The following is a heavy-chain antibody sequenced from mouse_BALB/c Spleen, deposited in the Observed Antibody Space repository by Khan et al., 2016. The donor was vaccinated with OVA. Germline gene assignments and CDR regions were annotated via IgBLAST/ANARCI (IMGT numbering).Heavy chain of an antibody. V-gene: IGHV5-9-3*01. J-gene: IGHJ2*03. CDR2: ISSGGSFT. CDR1: GFTFSDYG. CDR3: ARTPGYYGSNYFDQ. D-gene: IGHD1-1*01. Sequence: EVELVESGGDLVKPGGSLKLSCAASGFTFSDYGMSWVRQTPEKRLEWVATISSGGSFTYYLDNVKGRFTISRDSAKNTLYLQMSSLRDEDTALYYGARTPGYYGSNYFDQWGQGTSLTVSS.